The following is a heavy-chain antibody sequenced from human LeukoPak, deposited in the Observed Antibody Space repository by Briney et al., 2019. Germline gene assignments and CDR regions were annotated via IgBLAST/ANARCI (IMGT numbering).Heavy chain of an antibody. CDR1: GLAFRNYA. CDR3: GKDPNGDYIGAFDF. J-gene: IGHJ3*01. CDR2: IRGSGGDI. V-gene: IGHV3-23*01. Sequence: PGGSLRLSCVVSGLAFRNYAMTWVRQAPGKGLEWVSVIRGSGGDIRYADSVKGRFTISRDNSVNTLYLQMNSLRAEDTAVYYCGKDPNGDYIGAFDFWGQGTMVTVSS. D-gene: IGHD4-17*01.